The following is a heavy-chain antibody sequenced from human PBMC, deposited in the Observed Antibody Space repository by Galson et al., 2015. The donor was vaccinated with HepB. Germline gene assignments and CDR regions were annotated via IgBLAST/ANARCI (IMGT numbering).Heavy chain of an antibody. Sequence: PALVKPPQTLTLTCTFSGFSLRTSGMCVSWIRQPPGKALEWLALIDWDDDKYYSTSLKTRLTISKDTSKNQVVLTMTNMDPVDTATYYCARTHLVYDSSGYITPDAFDIWGQGTMVTVSS. D-gene: IGHD3-22*01. J-gene: IGHJ3*02. CDR3: ARTHLVYDSSGYITPDAFDI. V-gene: IGHV2-70*01. CDR1: GFSLRTSGMC. CDR2: IDWDDDK.